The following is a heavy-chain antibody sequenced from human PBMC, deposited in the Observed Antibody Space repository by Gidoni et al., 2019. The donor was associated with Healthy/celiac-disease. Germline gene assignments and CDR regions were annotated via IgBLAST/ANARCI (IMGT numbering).Heavy chain of an antibody. CDR3: ARDGLGIVGAPAAHY. D-gene: IGHD1-26*01. CDR1: GYTFTSYA. V-gene: IGHV1-3*01. J-gene: IGHJ4*02. CDR2: INAGNGNT. Sequence: QVQLVQSGAEVKKPGASVKVSCKASGYTFTSYAMHWVRQAPGQRLEWMGWINAGNGNTKYSQKFQGRVTITRDTSASTAYMELSSLRSEDTAVYYCARDGLGIVGAPAAHYWGQGTLVTVSS.